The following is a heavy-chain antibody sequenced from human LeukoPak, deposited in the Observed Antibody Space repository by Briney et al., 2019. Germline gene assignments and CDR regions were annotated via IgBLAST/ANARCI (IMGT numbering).Heavy chain of an antibody. V-gene: IGHV4-34*01. CDR2: INHSGST. CDR1: GGSISGYY. J-gene: IGHJ4*02. Sequence: PSEALSLTCTVSGGSISGYYWSWIRQPPGKGLEWIGEINHSGSTNYNPSLKSRVTISVDTSKNQFSLKLSSVTAADTAVYYCARGISSWYGPYYFDYWGQGTLVTVSS. CDR3: ARGISSWYGPYYFDY. D-gene: IGHD6-13*01.